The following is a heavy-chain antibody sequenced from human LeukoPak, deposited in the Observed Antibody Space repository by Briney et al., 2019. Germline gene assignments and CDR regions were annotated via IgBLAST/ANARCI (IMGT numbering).Heavy chain of an antibody. Sequence: SETLSLTCTVSGGSISSYYWSWIRQPPGKGLEWIGRVFTSGIISGNTNYNPSLKSRVTISVDTSKNQFSLKLSSVTAADTAVYYCARRRVNYYDSSGRKGTFDYWGQGTLVTVSS. J-gene: IGHJ4*02. CDR3: ARRRVNYYDSSGRKGTFDY. D-gene: IGHD3-22*01. V-gene: IGHV4-4*07. CDR2: VFTSGIISGNT. CDR1: GGSISSYY.